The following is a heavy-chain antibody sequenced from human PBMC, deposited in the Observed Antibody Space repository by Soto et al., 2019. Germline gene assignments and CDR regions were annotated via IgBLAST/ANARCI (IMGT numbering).Heavy chain of an antibody. CDR2: ISAYNGNT. Sequence: GASVKVSCKASGYTFTSYGISWARQAPGQGLEWMGWISAYNGNTNYAQKLQGRVTMTTDTSTSTAYMELRSLRSDDTAVYYCAETTMVRGVMGWFDPWGQGTLVTVSS. D-gene: IGHD3-10*01. CDR1: GYTFTSYG. V-gene: IGHV1-18*01. CDR3: AETTMVRGVMGWFDP. J-gene: IGHJ5*02.